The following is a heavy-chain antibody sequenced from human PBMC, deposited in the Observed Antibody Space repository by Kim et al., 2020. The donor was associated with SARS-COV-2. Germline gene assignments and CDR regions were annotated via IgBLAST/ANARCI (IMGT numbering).Heavy chain of an antibody. D-gene: IGHD3-10*01. CDR2: INHSGST. V-gene: IGHV4-34*01. CDR1: GGSFSGYY. J-gene: IGHJ2*01. Sequence: SETLSLTCAVNGGSFSGYYWTWIRQPPGKGLEWIGEINHSGSTSSNPSLKSRLTISVDTSNNQFSLNLSSMTAADTAVYYCARGCLVRGSQRGWYFDLWGRGTLVTVSS. CDR3: ARGCLVRGSQRGWYFDL.